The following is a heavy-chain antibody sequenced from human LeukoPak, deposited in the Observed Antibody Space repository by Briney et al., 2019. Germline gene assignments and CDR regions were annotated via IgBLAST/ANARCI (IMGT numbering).Heavy chain of an antibody. Sequence: SVKVSCKASGGTFSSYAISWVRQAPGQGLEWMGGIIPIFGTSNYAQRFQGRVTITADESTSTAYMELSSLRSEDTAVYYCARAPRVLSPYTMDVWGQGTTVTVSS. V-gene: IGHV1-69*01. CDR1: GGTFSSYA. CDR2: IIPIFGTS. D-gene: IGHD3-10*01. CDR3: ARAPRVLSPYTMDV. J-gene: IGHJ6*02.